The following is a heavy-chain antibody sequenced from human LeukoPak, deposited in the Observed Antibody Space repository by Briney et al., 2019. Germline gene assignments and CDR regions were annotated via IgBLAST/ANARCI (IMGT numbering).Heavy chain of an antibody. Sequence: GGSLRLSCAVSGFTFSSYGMHWVRQAPGKGLEWVAVISYDGSNKYYADSVKGRFTISRDNAKNSLYLQMNSLRAEDTAVYHCARVRSAAAGPLDYWGQGTLVTVSS. D-gene: IGHD6-13*01. CDR3: ARVRSAAAGPLDY. V-gene: IGHV3-30*03. CDR2: ISYDGSNK. CDR1: GFTFSSYG. J-gene: IGHJ4*02.